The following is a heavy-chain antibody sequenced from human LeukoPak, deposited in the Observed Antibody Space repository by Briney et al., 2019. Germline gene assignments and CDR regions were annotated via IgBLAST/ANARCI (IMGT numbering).Heavy chain of an antibody. J-gene: IGHJ4*02. D-gene: IGHD2-2*01. CDR1: EFIFSGYW. CDR3: ARDGFVVVADY. Sequence: GGSLRLSCAAPEFIFSGYWMNWVRQAPGKGREWVANIKEGGSEKQYLDSVRGRFTSSRNNAKNSLYWQMNSLRVEDTAVYYWARDGFVVVADYWGQGTLVTVSS. CDR2: IKEGGSEK. V-gene: IGHV3-7*01.